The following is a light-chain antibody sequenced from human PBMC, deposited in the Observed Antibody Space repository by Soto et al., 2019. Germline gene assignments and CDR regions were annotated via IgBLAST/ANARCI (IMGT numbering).Light chain of an antibody. CDR1: QSVSSN. CDR2: DAS. CDR3: QQRSDWPLT. J-gene: IGKJ4*01. Sequence: EIVMTQSPATLSVSTGERATLSCRASQSVSSNFAWYQQKPGQAPRLLIYDASNRATGIPARFSGSGSGTDFTLTISSLEPEDFAVYYCQQRSDWPLTFGGGTKVDIK. V-gene: IGKV3-11*01.